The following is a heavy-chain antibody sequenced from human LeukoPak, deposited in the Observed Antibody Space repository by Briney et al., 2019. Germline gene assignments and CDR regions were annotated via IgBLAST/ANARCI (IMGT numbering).Heavy chain of an antibody. CDR1: GFTFSSYA. V-gene: IGHV3-30-3*01. D-gene: IGHD6-19*01. Sequence: PGRSLRLSCAASGFTFSSYAMHWVRQAPGKGLEWVTVISYDGSSKYYADSVKGRFTISRDNSKSTLYLQMNSLRAEDTAVFYCARDGLSGWYDYWGQGTLVTVSS. CDR2: ISYDGSSK. CDR3: ARDGLSGWYDY. J-gene: IGHJ4*02.